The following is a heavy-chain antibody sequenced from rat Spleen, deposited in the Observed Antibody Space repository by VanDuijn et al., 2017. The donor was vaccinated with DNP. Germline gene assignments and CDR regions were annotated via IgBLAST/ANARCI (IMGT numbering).Heavy chain of an antibody. J-gene: IGHJ4*01. Sequence: EVQLVESGGGLVQPGRSLKISCAASGFSFSNYGMAWVRQAPTKGLKWVATINWDGNSTHYRDSVKGRFTISRDNAKSTLYLQMDSLRSEDTATYYCARHRTIMPYYYVMDAWGQGASVTVSS. D-gene: IGHD1-12*01. V-gene: IGHV5-29*01. CDR3: ARHRTIMPYYYVMDA. CDR1: GFSFSNYG. CDR2: INWDGNST.